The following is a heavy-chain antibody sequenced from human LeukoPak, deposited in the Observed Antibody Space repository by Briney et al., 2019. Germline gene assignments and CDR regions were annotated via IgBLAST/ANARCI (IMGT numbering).Heavy chain of an antibody. CDR3: AKLAFVSQLPGSFDY. D-gene: IGHD2-2*01. CDR1: GFTVSSNY. J-gene: IGHJ4*02. V-gene: IGHV3-66*02. CDR2: SYSGGST. Sequence: GGSLRLSCAASGFTVSSNYMSWVRQAPGKGLEWVSVSYSGGSTYYADSVKGRFTISRDNAKNSLYLQMNSLRAEDTAVYYCAKLAFVSQLPGSFDYWGQGTLVTVSS.